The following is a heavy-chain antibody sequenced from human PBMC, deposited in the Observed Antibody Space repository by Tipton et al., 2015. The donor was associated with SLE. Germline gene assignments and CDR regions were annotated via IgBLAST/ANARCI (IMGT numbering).Heavy chain of an antibody. CDR3: ARDRGDWFDY. CDR1: GGSISSGGYS. D-gene: IGHD3/OR15-3a*01. CDR2: IYHTGSS. J-gene: IGHJ4*02. V-gene: IGHV4-30-2*01. Sequence: LRLSCAVSGGSISSGGYSWSWIRQPPGKGLEWIGYIYHTGSSFYNPSLKSRVTISGDRSKNQFSLKLSSVTAADTAVYYCARDRGDWFDYWGQGTLVTVSS.